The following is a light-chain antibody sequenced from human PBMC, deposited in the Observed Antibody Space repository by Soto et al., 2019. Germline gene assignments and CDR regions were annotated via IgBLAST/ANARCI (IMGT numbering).Light chain of an antibody. Sequence: DIQMTQSPSTLSASVGDRVTITCRASQSISSWLAWYQQKPGKAPNLLIYDASTLESGVPSRFSGSGSGTEFTLTISSLQPDDFATYYCQQYTTYPWTFGQGTKVEI. J-gene: IGKJ1*01. CDR3: QQYTTYPWT. CDR2: DAS. V-gene: IGKV1-5*01. CDR1: QSISSW.